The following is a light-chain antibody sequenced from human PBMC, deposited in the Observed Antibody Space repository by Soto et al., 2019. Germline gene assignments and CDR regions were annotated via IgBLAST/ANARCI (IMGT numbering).Light chain of an antibody. Sequence: ENVLTQSPGTLSLSPGERVTLSCRASQSVDSNSLAWYQQKRGQAPRLLIYGASSRATGIPDRFSGSGSGTDFTLTINKLEPEDFAVYYCQQYLTSPKTFGQGTKVDIK. CDR1: QSVDSNS. CDR2: GAS. J-gene: IGKJ1*01. V-gene: IGKV3-20*01. CDR3: QQYLTSPKT.